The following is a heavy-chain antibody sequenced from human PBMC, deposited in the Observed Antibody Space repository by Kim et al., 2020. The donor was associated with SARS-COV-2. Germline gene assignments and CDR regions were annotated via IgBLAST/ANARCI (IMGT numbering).Heavy chain of an antibody. CDR1: GGSFSGYY. J-gene: IGHJ5*02. Sequence: SETLSLTCAVYGGSFSGYYWSWIRQPPGKGLEWIGEINHSGSTNYNPSLKSRVTISVDTSKNQFSLKLSSVTAADTAVYYCARGLTNSKQWLVRLLPRPGWFDPWGQGTLVTVSS. D-gene: IGHD6-19*01. V-gene: IGHV4-34*01. CDR2: INHSGST. CDR3: ARGLTNSKQWLVRLLPRPGWFDP.